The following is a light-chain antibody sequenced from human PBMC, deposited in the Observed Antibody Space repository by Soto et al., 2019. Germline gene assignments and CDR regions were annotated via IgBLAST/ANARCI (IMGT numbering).Light chain of an antibody. J-gene: IGKJ5*01. CDR3: QQYKNWPPIT. V-gene: IGKV3-15*01. Sequence: EIRMSQSPATLSVSTGERATLSCRASQSVGSSLAWYQQEPGQAPRLLIYGASTRATGIPARFSGSGSGTEFTLTISSLQSEDFAVYFCQQYKNWPPITFGQGTRLAIK. CDR1: QSVGSS. CDR2: GAS.